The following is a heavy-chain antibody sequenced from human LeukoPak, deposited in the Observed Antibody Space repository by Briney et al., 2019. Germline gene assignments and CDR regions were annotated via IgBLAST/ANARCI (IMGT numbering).Heavy chain of an antibody. CDR3: ARGGSYIAFDY. CDR2: IYYSGST. J-gene: IGHJ4*02. CDR1: GGSISSYY. V-gene: IGHV4-59*08. D-gene: IGHD1-26*01. Sequence: SETLSLTCTVSGGSISSYYWSWIRQPPGKGMEWIGFIYYSGSTNYNPSLKSRVTISVDTSKNQFSLRLSSVTAADTAVYYCARGGSYIAFDYWGQGTLVTVSS.